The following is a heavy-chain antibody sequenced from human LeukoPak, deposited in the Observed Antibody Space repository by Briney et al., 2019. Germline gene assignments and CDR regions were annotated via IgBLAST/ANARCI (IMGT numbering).Heavy chain of an antibody. D-gene: IGHD5-24*01. J-gene: IGHJ4*02. CDR3: ARDRDGYAYSFVY. CDR2: TYYTGSA. CDR1: GGSITSGSYH. V-gene: IGHV4-39*02. Sequence: SETLSLTCTVSGGSITSGSYHWGWIRQSPGKGLEWVGNTYYTGSAYYRPSLQSRVSISVDTSKKEFSLKLTSVTAADTAVYYCARDRDGYAYSFVYWGQGTLVTVSS.